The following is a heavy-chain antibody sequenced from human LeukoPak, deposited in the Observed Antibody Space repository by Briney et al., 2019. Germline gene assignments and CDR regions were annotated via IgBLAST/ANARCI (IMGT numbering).Heavy chain of an antibody. CDR1: GFTFSSYS. D-gene: IGHD3-10*01. CDR2: IRYDGSNK. CDR3: ATDWHPLWFGELLGDAFDI. V-gene: IGHV3-30*02. Sequence: GGSLRLSCAASGFTFSSYSMNWVRQAPGKGLEWVAFIRYDGSNKYYADSVKGRFTISRDNSKNTLYLQMNSLRAEDTAVYYCATDWHPLWFGELLGDAFDIWGQGTMVTVSS. J-gene: IGHJ3*02.